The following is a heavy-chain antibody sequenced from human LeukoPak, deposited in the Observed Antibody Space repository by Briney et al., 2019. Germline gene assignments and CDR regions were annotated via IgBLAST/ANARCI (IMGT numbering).Heavy chain of an antibody. CDR3: ARYLSPYDFWSGLDY. Sequence: GGSLRLFCAASGFTFSSYAMHWVRQAPGKGLEWVAVISYDGSNKYYADSVKGRFTISRDNSKNTLYLQMNSLRAEDTAVYYCARYLSPYDFWSGLDYWGQGTLVTVSS. CDR2: ISYDGSNK. D-gene: IGHD3-3*01. CDR1: GFTFSSYA. J-gene: IGHJ4*02. V-gene: IGHV3-30*04.